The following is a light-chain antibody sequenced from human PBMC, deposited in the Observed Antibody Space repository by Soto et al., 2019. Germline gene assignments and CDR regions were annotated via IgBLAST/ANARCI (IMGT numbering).Light chain of an antibody. J-gene: IGKJ1*01. CDR3: QHFDGSLWT. CDR1: QSVSSSY. CDR2: GAS. Sequence: DILLTQSPGTLSLSPGERATLSCRASQSVSSSYLAWYQQKPGQPPRLLIYGASSRATDIPDRFSGSGSGTDFTLTISRLEPEDFAVYYCQHFDGSLWTFGQGTKVDIK. V-gene: IGKV3-20*01.